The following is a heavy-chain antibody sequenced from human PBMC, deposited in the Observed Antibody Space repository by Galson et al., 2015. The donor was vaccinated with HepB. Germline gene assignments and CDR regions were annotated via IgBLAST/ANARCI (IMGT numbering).Heavy chain of an antibody. V-gene: IGHV3-53*01. CDR1: GFTVSSNY. D-gene: IGHD3-22*01. CDR2: IYSGGST. Sequence: SLRLSCAASGFTVSSNYMSWVRQASGKGLEWVSVIYSGGSTRYADSVKGRFTNSRDNPKNTLYLQMHSLRAEDTAVYYCARVGWDYYDSSGQPYSLDYWGQGTLVTVSS. CDR3: ARVGWDYYDSSGQPYSLDY. J-gene: IGHJ4*02.